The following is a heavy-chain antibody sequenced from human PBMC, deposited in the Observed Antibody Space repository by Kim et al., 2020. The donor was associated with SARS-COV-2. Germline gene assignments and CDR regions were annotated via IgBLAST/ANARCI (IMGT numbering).Heavy chain of an antibody. J-gene: IGHJ4*02. CDR1: GESFSAFY. D-gene: IGHD2-15*01. CDR2: VSESGVS. CDR3: ARGSPAAFDY. V-gene: IGHV4-34*01. Sequence: SETLSLTCAFYGESFSAFYWNWIRKPPGKGLEWIGEVSESGVSHSNPSHKKRVTISLDTSKNQFSLKLNSVTAADTAVYYCARGSPAAFDYWSRGTLVAVSS.